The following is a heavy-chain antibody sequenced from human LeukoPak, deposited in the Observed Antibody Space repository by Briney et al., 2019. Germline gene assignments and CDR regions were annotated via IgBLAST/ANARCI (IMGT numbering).Heavy chain of an antibody. V-gene: IGHV1-69*06. CDR1: GYTFTSYG. CDR3: ARVGTHDSSGYPLYYFDY. D-gene: IGHD3-22*01. Sequence: ASVKVSCKASGYTFTSYGISWVRQAPGQGLEWMGGIIPIFGTANYAQKFQGRVTITADKSTSTAYMELSSLRSEDTAVFYCARVGTHDSSGYPLYYFDYWGQGTLVTVSS. CDR2: IIPIFGTA. J-gene: IGHJ4*02.